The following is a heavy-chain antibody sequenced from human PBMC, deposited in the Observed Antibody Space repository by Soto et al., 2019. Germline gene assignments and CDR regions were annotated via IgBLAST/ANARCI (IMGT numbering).Heavy chain of an antibody. J-gene: IGHJ4*02. CDR3: APWFGVFGY. CDR1: GFTFSSYG. CDR2: ISYDGSNK. Sequence: QVQLVESGGGVVQPGRSLRLSCAASGFTFSSYGMHWVRQAPGKGLEWVAVISYDGSNKYYADSVKGRFTISRDNSKNTLYLQMNSLRAEDTAVYYCAPWFGVFGYWGQGTLVTVSS. V-gene: IGHV3-30*03. D-gene: IGHD3-10*01.